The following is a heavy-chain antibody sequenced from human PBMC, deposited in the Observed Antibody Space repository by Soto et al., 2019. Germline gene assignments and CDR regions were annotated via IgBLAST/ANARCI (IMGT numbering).Heavy chain of an antibody. CDR2: IIPMFGTA. CDR3: ARDGSGSYFTDYYYGMDV. V-gene: IGHV1-69*06. J-gene: IGHJ6*02. CDR1: GGTFSTYA. D-gene: IGHD3-10*01. Sequence: SVKVSCKAPGGTFSTYAISWVRQAPGQGLEWMGGIIPMFGTANYAQRFQDRVTITADKSTSTAYMELSSLRSEDTTVYYCARDGSGSYFTDYYYGMDVWGQGTTVTVAS.